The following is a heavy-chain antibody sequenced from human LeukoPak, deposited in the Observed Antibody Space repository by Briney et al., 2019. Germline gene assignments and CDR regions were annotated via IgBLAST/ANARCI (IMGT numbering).Heavy chain of an antibody. CDR3: ARKWWENWFDS. D-gene: IGHD2-15*01. J-gene: IGHJ5*01. CDR1: GFTFSSYG. CDR2: ILSDGSKE. V-gene: IGHV3-33*01. Sequence: GGSLRLTCAASGFTFSSYGMHWVRQAPGKGLEWVAVILSDGSKEFYTDSVKGRFTISRDNSKNTLYLQMNSLRAEDTAVYYCARKWWENWFDSWGQGALVTVSS.